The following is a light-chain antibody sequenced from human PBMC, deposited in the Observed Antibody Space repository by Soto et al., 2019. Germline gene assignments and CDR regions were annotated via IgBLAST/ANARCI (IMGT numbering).Light chain of an antibody. Sequence: DIQMTQSPSSLSASIGDRVTITCRASQSITNYLNWYQQTPGKAPKLLIYAASSLQDGVTARFSGSGSGTDFTLTIISLQHADFATYYCQQSDSSPTFGHGTKVEIK. CDR3: QQSDSSPT. V-gene: IGKV1-39*01. CDR1: QSITNY. J-gene: IGKJ2*01. CDR2: AAS.